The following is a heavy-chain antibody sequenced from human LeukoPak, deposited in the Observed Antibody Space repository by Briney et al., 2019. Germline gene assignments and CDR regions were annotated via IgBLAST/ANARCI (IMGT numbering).Heavy chain of an antibody. CDR1: GFTFSSYS. D-gene: IGHD1-26*01. CDR3: ARDPYSGSYGDSYYYYMDV. J-gene: IGHJ6*03. Sequence: GGSLRLSCAASGFTFSSYSMNWVRQAPGKGLEWVSSVSSSSSYIYYADSVKGRFTISRDNAKNSLYLQMNSLRVEDTAVYYCARDPYSGSYGDSYYYYMDVWGKGTTVTISS. V-gene: IGHV3-21*01. CDR2: VSSSSSYI.